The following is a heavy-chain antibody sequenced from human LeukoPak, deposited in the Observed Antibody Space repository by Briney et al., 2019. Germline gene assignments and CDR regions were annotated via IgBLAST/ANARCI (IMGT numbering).Heavy chain of an antibody. D-gene: IGHD2-8*01. J-gene: IGHJ4*02. CDR2: INYSGST. CDR3: ASCTWIWGEDY. CDR1: GGSISSSSYY. Sequence: KPSETLSLTCTVSGGSISSSSYYWGWIRQPPGKGLELIGSINYSGSTYYNPSLKSRVTISVDTSKNQFSLKLSSVTAADTAVYYCASCTWIWGEDYWGQGTLVTVSS. V-gene: IGHV4-39*07.